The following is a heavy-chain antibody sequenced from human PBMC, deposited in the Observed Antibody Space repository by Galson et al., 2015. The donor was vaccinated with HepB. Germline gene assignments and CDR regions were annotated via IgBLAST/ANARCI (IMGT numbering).Heavy chain of an antibody. CDR2: ISYDGSNK. CDR3: AKEGLDSGYDGGLDY. D-gene: IGHD5-12*01. Sequence: SLRLSCAASGFTFSSYGMHWVRQAPGKGLEWVAVISYDGSNKYYADSVKGRFTISRDNSENTLYLQMNSLRAEDTAVYYCAKEGLDSGYDGGLDYWGQGTLVTVSS. V-gene: IGHV3-30*18. CDR1: GFTFSSYG. J-gene: IGHJ4*02.